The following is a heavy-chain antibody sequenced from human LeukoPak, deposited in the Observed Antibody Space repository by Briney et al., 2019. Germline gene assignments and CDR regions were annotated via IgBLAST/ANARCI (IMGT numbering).Heavy chain of an antibody. CDR1: GFTFSSYE. CDR2: ISSSGSTI. J-gene: IGHJ4*02. V-gene: IGHV3-48*03. Sequence: QPGGSLRLSCAASGFTFSSYETNWVRQAPGKGLEWVSYISSSGSTIYYADSVKGRFTISRDNAKTSLYLQMNSLRAEDTAVYYCARDYYDSSGYYYPDSLDYWGQGTLVTVSS. CDR3: ARDYYDSSGYYYPDSLDY. D-gene: IGHD3-22*01.